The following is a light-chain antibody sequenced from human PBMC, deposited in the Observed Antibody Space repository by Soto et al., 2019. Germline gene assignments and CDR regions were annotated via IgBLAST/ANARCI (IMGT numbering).Light chain of an antibody. J-gene: IGKJ1*01. V-gene: IGKV1-5*01. Sequence: GDRVPLTCRASQSMNSWLAWYQQKPGEAPKVLIYDASSLGNGVPSRFSGSGSGTEFTLTIGSLQPEDFATYYCLRYNAFSQAFGQGTKVEI. CDR1: QSMNSW. CDR2: DAS. CDR3: LRYNAFSQA.